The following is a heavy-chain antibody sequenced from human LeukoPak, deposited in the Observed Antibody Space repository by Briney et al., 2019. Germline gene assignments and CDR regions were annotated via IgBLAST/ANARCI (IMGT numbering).Heavy chain of an antibody. J-gene: IGHJ3*02. Sequence: SETLSLTCTVSGASISSSSLTWIRQPPGKGLEWIGEINHSGSTNYNPSLKSRVTISVDTSKNQFSLKLSSVTAADTAVYYCAREGPAVAGTRAFDIWGQGTMVTVSS. V-gene: IGHV4-34*01. CDR1: GASISSSS. D-gene: IGHD6-19*01. CDR3: AREGPAVAGTRAFDI. CDR2: INHSGST.